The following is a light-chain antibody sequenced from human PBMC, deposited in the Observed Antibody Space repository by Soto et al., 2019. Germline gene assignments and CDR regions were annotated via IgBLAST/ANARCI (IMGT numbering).Light chain of an antibody. Sequence: EIGMTQSPATLSVSPEERATLSCRASQSVSSNLAWYQQKPGQAPRLLIYGASTRATGIPARFSGSGSGTEFTLTISSLQSEDFAVYYCQQYNNWPPVTFGQGTRLEIK. CDR1: QSVSSN. CDR2: GAS. CDR3: QQYNNWPPVT. V-gene: IGKV3-15*01. J-gene: IGKJ5*01.